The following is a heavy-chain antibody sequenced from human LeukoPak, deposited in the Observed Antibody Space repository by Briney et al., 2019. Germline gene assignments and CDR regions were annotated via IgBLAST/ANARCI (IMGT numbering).Heavy chain of an antibody. Sequence: SGGSLRLSCAASGFTFSDYWIHWVRQAPGKGLVWVSRINTDGSITNYADSVKGRFSISRDNAKNTLYLQMSSLRAEDTAVYYCVRDLGGRSGHWGQGTLVTVSS. CDR2: INTDGSIT. J-gene: IGHJ4*02. V-gene: IGHV3-74*01. CDR1: GFTFSDYW. D-gene: IGHD1-26*01. CDR3: VRDLGGRSGH.